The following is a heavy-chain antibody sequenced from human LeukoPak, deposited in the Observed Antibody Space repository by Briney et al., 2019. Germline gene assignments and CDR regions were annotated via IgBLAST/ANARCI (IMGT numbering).Heavy chain of an antibody. D-gene: IGHD3-10*01. J-gene: IGHJ6*02. CDR3: ARASSMVRTMDV. CDR2: IYYSGST. CDR1: GGSISSYY. Sequence: SETLSLTCTVSGGSISSYYWSWIRQPPGKGLEWIGYIYYSGSTNYNPSLKSRVTISVDTSKNQFSLELSSVTAADTAVYYCARASSMVRTMDVWGQGTTVTVSS. V-gene: IGHV4-59*01.